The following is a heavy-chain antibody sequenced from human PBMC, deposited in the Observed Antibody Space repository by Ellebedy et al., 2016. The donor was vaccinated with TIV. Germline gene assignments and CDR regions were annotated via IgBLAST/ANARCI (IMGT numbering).Heavy chain of an antibody. D-gene: IGHD1-14*01. CDR2: INTDGSST. V-gene: IGHV3-74*01. CDR1: GFTFNSFW. Sequence: GESLKISCAASGFTFNSFWMHWVRQAPGKGLVWASRINTDGSSTNYADSVKGRYTISRDNAKNTLYLQMNSLRAEDTAVYYCARGRTQNLDSWGQGTLVTVSS. CDR3: ARGRTQNLDS. J-gene: IGHJ4*02.